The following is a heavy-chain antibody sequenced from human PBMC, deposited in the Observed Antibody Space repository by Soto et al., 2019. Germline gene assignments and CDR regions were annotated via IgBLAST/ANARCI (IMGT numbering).Heavy chain of an antibody. Sequence: GGSLRLSCAASGFTFSSYAMHWVRQAPGKGLEWVAVISYDGSNKYYADSVKGRFTISRDNSKNTLYLQMNSLRAEDTAVYYCARDLKSYTSHDAFDIWGQGTMVTVSS. CDR3: ARDLKSYTSHDAFDI. CDR1: GFTFSSYA. J-gene: IGHJ3*02. CDR2: ISYDGSNK. V-gene: IGHV3-30-3*01. D-gene: IGHD2-2*02.